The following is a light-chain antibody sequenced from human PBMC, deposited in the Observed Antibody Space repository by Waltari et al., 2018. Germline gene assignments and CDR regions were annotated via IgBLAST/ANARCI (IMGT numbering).Light chain of an antibody. J-gene: IGKJ5*01. Sequence: EVVLTQSPATRSLSPGGSATLSCRVNHALNNNLACYQQKPGPAPRLLIYDTSSRATGIPAMFSGSESETDFTLTISSVEPEDFAVYYCQQRKYWPPITFGQRTRLETK. CDR3: QQRKYWPPIT. CDR2: DTS. CDR1: HALNNN. V-gene: IGKV3-11*01.